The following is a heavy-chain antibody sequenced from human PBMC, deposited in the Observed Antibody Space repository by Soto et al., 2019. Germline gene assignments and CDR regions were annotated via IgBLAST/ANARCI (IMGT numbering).Heavy chain of an antibody. CDR2: INPSGGST. CDR1: GYTFTSYY. V-gene: IGHV1-46*01. D-gene: IGHD6-13*01. CDR3: ARDPLHSSSWQNEYYYYYYGMDV. J-gene: IGHJ6*02. Sequence: ASVKVSCKASGYTFTSYYMHWVRQAPGQGLEWMGIINPSGGSTSYAQKFQGRVTMTRDTSTSTVYMELSSLRSEDTAVYYCARDPLHSSSWQNEYYYYYYGMDVWGQGTTVTVSS.